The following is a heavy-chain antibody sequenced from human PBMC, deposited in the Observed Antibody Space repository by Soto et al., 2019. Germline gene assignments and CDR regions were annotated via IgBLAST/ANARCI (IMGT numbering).Heavy chain of an antibody. D-gene: IGHD5-12*01. Sequence: PSETLSLTCAVSGGSISSGGYSWSWIRHPPGKGLEWIGYIYHSGSTYYNPSLKSRVTISVDRSKNQFSLKLSSVTAADTAVYYCARAGDGYNALNWFDPWGQGTLVIVSS. J-gene: IGHJ5*02. CDR3: ARAGDGYNALNWFDP. CDR2: IYHSGST. CDR1: GGSISSGGYS. V-gene: IGHV4-30-2*01.